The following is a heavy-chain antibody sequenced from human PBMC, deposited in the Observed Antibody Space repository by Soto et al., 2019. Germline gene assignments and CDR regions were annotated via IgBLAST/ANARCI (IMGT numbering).Heavy chain of an antibody. J-gene: IGHJ6*02. CDR2: ISGNSGSL. CDR3: AKDRYSSSAYYYYGMDG. D-gene: IGHD3-10*01. Sequence: EVQLVESGGGLVQPGSSMSLSCAASGFIFDDYAMHWVRQAPGKGLEWVSVISGNSGSLGYAYSVKGRFTISRDNAKNPLYLLMNSLRAEHTALYYCAKDRYSSSAYYYYGMDGWRQVATVTV. V-gene: IGHV3-9*01. CDR1: GFIFDDYA.